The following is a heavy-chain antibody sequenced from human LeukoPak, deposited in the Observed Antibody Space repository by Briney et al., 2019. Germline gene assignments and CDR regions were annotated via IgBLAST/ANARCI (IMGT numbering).Heavy chain of an antibody. Sequence: GGSLRLSCAASVFTFSRYDMHWVRQAAGKGLEWVSAITIAGDTYYPGSVKGRFTISRENAKNSLYLQMNSLRAGDTAVYYCARTTVTTGPYWYFDLWGRGTLVTVSS. J-gene: IGHJ2*01. D-gene: IGHD4-17*01. CDR2: ITIAGDT. V-gene: IGHV3-13*01. CDR3: ARTTVTTGPYWYFDL. CDR1: VFTFSRYD.